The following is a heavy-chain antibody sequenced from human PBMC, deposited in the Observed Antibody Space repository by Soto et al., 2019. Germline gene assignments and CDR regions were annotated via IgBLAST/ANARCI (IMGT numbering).Heavy chain of an antibody. V-gene: IGHV4-39*01. CDR2: IYYSGT. CDR1: GGSISSNTYY. J-gene: IGHJ4*02. D-gene: IGHD2-21*02. Sequence: QLQLQESGPGLVKPSETLSLTCTVSGGSISSNTYYWGWIRQPPGKGLEWIGSIYYSGTYYNPSLKSRVTISVDTSKNQFSLKLNSVTAADTAVYYCVHGGVTPFHYWGQGTLVTVSS. CDR3: VHGGVTPFHY.